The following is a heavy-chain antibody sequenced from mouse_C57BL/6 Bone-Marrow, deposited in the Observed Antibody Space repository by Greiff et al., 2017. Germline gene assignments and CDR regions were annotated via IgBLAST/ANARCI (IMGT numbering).Heavy chain of an antibody. CDR1: GYTFTSYW. CDR2: IYPGRGST. Sequence: QVQLQQPGAELVKPGASVKMSCKASGYTFTSYWITWVKQRPGQGLEWIGDIYPGRGSTNYNEKFKIKATMTVDTSSSTAYMQLSSLTSEDSAVYYCARDGNDVYPGAMDYWGQGTSVTVSS. J-gene: IGHJ4*01. CDR3: ARDGNDVYPGAMDY. V-gene: IGHV1-55*01. D-gene: IGHD2-3*01.